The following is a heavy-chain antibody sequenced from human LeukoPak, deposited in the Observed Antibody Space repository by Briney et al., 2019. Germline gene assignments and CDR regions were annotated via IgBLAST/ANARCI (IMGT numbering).Heavy chain of an antibody. CDR2: ISYDGSNK. V-gene: IGHV3-30*03. J-gene: IGHJ4*02. CDR1: GFTFSSYG. CDR3: LYGDYDFDY. D-gene: IGHD4-17*01. Sequence: GRSLRLSCAASGFTFSSYGMHWVRQAPGKGLEWVAVISYDGSNKYYAYSVKGRFTISRDNSKNTLYLQMNSLRAEDTAVYYCLYGDYDFDYWGQGTLVTVSS.